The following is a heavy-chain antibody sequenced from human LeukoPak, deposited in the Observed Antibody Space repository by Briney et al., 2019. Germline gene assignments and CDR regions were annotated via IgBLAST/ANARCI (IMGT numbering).Heavy chain of an antibody. J-gene: IGHJ6*02. CDR1: GFTFSSYG. CDR3: AKVFMVRGVIYTYYYYYGMDV. CDR2: ISYDGSNK. Sequence: GGSLRLSCAASGFTFSSYGMHWLRQAPGKGLEWVAVISYDGSNKYYADSVKDRFTISRDNSKNALYLQMNSLRAEDTAVYYCAKVFMVRGVIYTYYYYYGMDVWGQGTTVTVSS. D-gene: IGHD3-10*01. V-gene: IGHV3-30*18.